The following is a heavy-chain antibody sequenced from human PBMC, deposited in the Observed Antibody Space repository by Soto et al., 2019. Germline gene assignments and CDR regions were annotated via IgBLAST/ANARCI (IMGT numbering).Heavy chain of an antibody. CDR2: IWYDGSNK. D-gene: IGHD6-13*01. CDR3: ARDKYSSSAEYNWFDP. V-gene: IGHV3-33*01. J-gene: IGHJ5*02. CDR1: GFTFSSYG. Sequence: QVQLVESGGGVVQPGRSLRLSCAATGFTFSSYGMHWVRQAPGKGLEWVAVIWYDGSNKYYADSVKGRFTISRDNSKNTLYLQMNSVRAEDTAVYYCARDKYSSSAEYNWFDPWGQGTLVTVSS.